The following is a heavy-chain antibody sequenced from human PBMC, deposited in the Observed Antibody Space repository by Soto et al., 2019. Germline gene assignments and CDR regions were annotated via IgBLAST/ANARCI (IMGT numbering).Heavy chain of an antibody. Sequence: GGSLRLSCAASGFTFSSYGMHWVRQAPGKGLEWVAVIWYDGSNKYYADSVKGRFTISRDNSKNTLYLQMNSLRAEDTAVYYCARDSDYGDYPFFDYWGQGTLVTVSS. CDR1: GFTFSSYG. CDR3: ARDSDYGDYPFFDY. CDR2: IWYDGSNK. V-gene: IGHV3-33*01. D-gene: IGHD4-17*01. J-gene: IGHJ4*02.